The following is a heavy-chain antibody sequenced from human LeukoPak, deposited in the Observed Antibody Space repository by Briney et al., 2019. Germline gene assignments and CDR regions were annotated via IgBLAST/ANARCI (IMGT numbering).Heavy chain of an antibody. V-gene: IGHV3-30-3*01. Sequence: GGSLRLSCAASGFTFSSYAMHWVRQAPGKGLEWVAVISYDGSNKYYADSVKGRFTISRDNSKNTLYLQMNSLRAEDTAVYYCAGDLSDTAMVPFDYWGQGTLVTVSS. D-gene: IGHD5-18*01. CDR3: AGDLSDTAMVPFDY. CDR1: GFTFSSYA. CDR2: ISYDGSNK. J-gene: IGHJ4*02.